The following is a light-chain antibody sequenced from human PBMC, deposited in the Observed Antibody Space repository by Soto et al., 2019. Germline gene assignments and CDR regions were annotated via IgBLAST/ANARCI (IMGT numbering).Light chain of an antibody. CDR3: TSYRSSSTWV. J-gene: IGLJ3*02. Sequence: QSVLTQPASVSGSPGQSITISCTGTSSDVGTYNYVSWYQQHPGKAPKLMIYDVSHRPSGVSNRLSGSQSGNTASLTNSGVQAEDEGDYYCTSYRSSSTWVFGGGTKLTVL. CDR2: DVS. V-gene: IGLV2-14*01. CDR1: SSDVGTYNY.